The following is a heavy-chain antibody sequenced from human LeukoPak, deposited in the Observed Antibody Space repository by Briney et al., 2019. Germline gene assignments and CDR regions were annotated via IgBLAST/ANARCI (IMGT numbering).Heavy chain of an antibody. D-gene: IGHD5-18*01. Sequence: SQTLSLTCTVSGGSISRGGYYWSWIRQHPGKGLEYIGYIYYSGSIYYNPSLKSRVTISLDPSKNQFSLKLSSVTAADTAVYYCARDRGYSYGCDAFDIWGQGTMVTVSS. V-gene: IGHV4-31*03. J-gene: IGHJ3*02. CDR2: IYYSGSI. CDR3: ARDRGYSYGCDAFDI. CDR1: GGSISRGGYY.